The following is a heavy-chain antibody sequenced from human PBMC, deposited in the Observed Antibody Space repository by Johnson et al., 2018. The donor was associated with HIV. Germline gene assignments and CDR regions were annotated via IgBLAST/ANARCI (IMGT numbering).Heavy chain of an antibody. CDR2: ISYDGSSK. CDR3: AKESAFDI. CDR1: GFTFSSYA. V-gene: IGHV3-30-3*01. Sequence: VQLVESGGGVVQPGRSLRLSCAASGFTFSSYAMHWVRQAPGKGLEWVAVISYDGSSKYYADSVKGRFTISRDNSKNTLYVQMNSLRADDTAVYYCAKESAFDIWGQGTMVTVAS. J-gene: IGHJ3*02.